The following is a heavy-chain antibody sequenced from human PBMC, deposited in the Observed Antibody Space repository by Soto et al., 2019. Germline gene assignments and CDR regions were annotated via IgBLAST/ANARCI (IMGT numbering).Heavy chain of an antibody. CDR2: IFYSGST. D-gene: IGHD4-17*01. CDR3: ASVATVTKLGY. J-gene: IGHJ4*01. Sequence: QVQLQESGPRLVKPSETLSLTCTVSGASIGASYWSWIRQSPGKGLEWMGYIFYSGSTNYSPYLNSRVSMTVDSSKNEVSLTLSSVTAADTAVYYCASVATVTKLGYRVHGMLVTVSS. V-gene: IGHV4-59*01. CDR1: GASIGASY.